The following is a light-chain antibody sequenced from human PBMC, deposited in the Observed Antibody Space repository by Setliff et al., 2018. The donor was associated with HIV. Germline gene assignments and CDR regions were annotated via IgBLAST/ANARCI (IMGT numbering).Light chain of an antibody. CDR2: SNN. CDR3: AAWDDNLNGPGV. V-gene: IGLV1-44*01. Sequence: QSVLTQPPSASGTPGQRVTISCSGSSSNIGSNTVNWYQQLPGTAPKLLIYSNNQRPSGVPDRFSGSKSGTSASLAISGLQSEDEADYYCAAWDDNLNGPGVFGTGTKVTV. J-gene: IGLJ1*01. CDR1: SSNIGSNT.